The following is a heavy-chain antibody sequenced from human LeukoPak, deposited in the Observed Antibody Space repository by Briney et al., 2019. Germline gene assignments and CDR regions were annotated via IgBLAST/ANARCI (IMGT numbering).Heavy chain of an antibody. D-gene: IGHD1-26*01. CDR2: INSDRSST. Sequence: PGGSLRLSCAASGFTFSTYWMHWVRQAPGKGLVWVSRINSDRSSTSYADSVKGRFTISRDNATNTLYLQMNSLRAEDTAVYYCARVGGSYHWFDPWGQGTLVTVSS. V-gene: IGHV3-74*01. CDR1: GFTFSTYW. J-gene: IGHJ5*02. CDR3: ARVGGSYHWFDP.